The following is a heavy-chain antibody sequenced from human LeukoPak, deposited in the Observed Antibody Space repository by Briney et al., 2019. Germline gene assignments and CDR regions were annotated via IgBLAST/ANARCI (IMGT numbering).Heavy chain of an antibody. V-gene: IGHV3-30*03. CDR1: GFTFSSYG. J-gene: IGHJ3*02. CDR3: AHNTGYYDKAFDI. Sequence: GGSLRLSCAASGFTFSSYGMHWVRQAPGKGLEWVAVISYDGSNKYYADSVKGRFTISRDNSKNTLYLQMNSLRAEDTAVYYCAHNTGYYDKAFDIWGQGTMVTVSS. D-gene: IGHD3-22*01. CDR2: ISYDGSNK.